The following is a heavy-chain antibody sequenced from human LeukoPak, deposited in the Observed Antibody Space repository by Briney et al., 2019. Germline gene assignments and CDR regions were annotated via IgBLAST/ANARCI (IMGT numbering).Heavy chain of an antibody. J-gene: IGHJ4*02. CDR2: IYYSGSP. V-gene: IGHV4-59*01. CDR1: GGSISSYY. D-gene: IGHD3-10*01. Sequence: SETLSLTCTVSGGSISSYYWNWIRQPPGKGLEWIGYIYYSGSPNYNPSLKSRVTISVDTSKNQFSLKLSSVTAADMAVYYCASGNYYNSGRLDYWGQGTLVTVSS. CDR3: ASGNYYNSGRLDY.